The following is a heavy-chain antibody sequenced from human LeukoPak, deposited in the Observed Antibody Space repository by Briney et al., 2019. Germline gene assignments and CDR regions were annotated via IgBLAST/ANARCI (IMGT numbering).Heavy chain of an antibody. CDR3: ARDGNYFDTTPNWFDT. Sequence: PGGSLRLSCAASGFTFRTYGMHWVRQTPGKGLEWVAFLWFDGSHQYYADSVRGRFIISRDSSNNTLYLQMNSLRADDTAVYYCARDGNYFDTTPNWFDTWGQGTLVTVSS. J-gene: IGHJ5*02. D-gene: IGHD3-22*01. CDR2: LWFDGSHQ. V-gene: IGHV3-33*01. CDR1: GFTFRTYG.